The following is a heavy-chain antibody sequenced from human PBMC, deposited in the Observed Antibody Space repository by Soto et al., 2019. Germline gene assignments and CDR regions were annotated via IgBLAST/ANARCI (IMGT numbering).Heavy chain of an antibody. Sequence: SETLSLTCSVSVGSISSGGYFWSWLRQHPGKGLEWIGDIYYRGSTYYNPSLKSRVSISVDTSKNQFSLKLSFVTVADTAVYYCARGDYDTLTGYSADYYYGMDVWGQGTTVTVSS. V-gene: IGHV4-31*03. CDR1: VGSISSGGYF. CDR2: IYYRGST. J-gene: IGHJ6*02. D-gene: IGHD3-9*01. CDR3: ARGDYDTLTGYSADYYYGMDV.